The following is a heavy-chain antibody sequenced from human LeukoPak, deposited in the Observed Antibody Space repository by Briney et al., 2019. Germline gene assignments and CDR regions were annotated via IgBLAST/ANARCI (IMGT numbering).Heavy chain of an antibody. CDR3: ARAITMVLYGMDV. CDR1: GGTFISYA. Sequence: ASVKVSCKASGGTFISYAISWVRQAPGQGLEWMGWINPNSGGTNYAQKFQGWVTMTRDTSISTAYMELSRLRSDDTAVYYCARAITMVLYGMDVWGQGTTVTVSS. J-gene: IGHJ6*02. D-gene: IGHD3-10*01. CDR2: INPNSGGT. V-gene: IGHV1-2*04.